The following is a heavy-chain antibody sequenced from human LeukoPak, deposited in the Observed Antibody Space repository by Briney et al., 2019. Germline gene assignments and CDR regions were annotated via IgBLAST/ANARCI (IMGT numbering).Heavy chain of an antibody. CDR3: ARERVHYDYVWGSEPFDY. CDR1: GFTFSSYW. V-gene: IGHV3-7*01. Sequence: GGSLRLSCAASGFTFSSYWMSWVRQAPGKRLEWVANIKQDGSEKYYVDSVKGRFTISRDNAKNSLYLQMNSLRAEDTAVYYCARERVHYDYVWGSEPFDYWGQGTLVTVSS. CDR2: IKQDGSEK. J-gene: IGHJ4*02. D-gene: IGHD3-16*01.